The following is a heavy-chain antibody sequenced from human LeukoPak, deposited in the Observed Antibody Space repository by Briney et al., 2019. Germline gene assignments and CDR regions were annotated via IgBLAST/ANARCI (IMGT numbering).Heavy chain of an antibody. Sequence: GGSLRLSCAASGFTFSSYSMNWVRQAPGKGLEWVSSISSSSSYIYYADSVKARFTISRDNAKNSLYLQMNSLRAEDTAVYYCARDPFEGSGSYLNWFDPWGQGTLVTVSS. CDR2: ISSSSSYI. CDR1: GFTFSSYS. V-gene: IGHV3-21*01. CDR3: ARDPFEGSGSYLNWFDP. D-gene: IGHD3-10*01. J-gene: IGHJ5*02.